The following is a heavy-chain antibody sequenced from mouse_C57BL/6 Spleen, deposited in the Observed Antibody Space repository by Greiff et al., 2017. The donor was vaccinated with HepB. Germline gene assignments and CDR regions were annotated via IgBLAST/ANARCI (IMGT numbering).Heavy chain of an antibody. Sequence: EVQGVESGPELVKPGASVKMSCKASGYTFTDYNMHWVKQSHGKSLEWIGYINPNNGGTSYNQKFKGKATLTVNKSSSTAYMELRSLTSEDSAVYYCASGNYAGMDYWGQGTSVTVSS. CDR3: ASGNYAGMDY. CDR2: INPNNGGT. J-gene: IGHJ4*01. V-gene: IGHV1-22*01. D-gene: IGHD2-1*01. CDR1: GYTFTDYN.